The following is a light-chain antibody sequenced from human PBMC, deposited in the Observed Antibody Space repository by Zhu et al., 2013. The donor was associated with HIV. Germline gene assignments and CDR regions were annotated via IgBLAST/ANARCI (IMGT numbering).Light chain of an antibody. V-gene: IGKV3-20*01. Sequence: EIVMTQSPATLSVSPGERATLSCRASQSVSSSYLAWYQQKPGQTPRFLIFGASSRATDIPDRFSGSGSGTDFTLTISRLEPEDFAVYYCQQYGTSPPTFGQGTKVEIK. J-gene: IGKJ1*01. CDR1: QSVSSSY. CDR2: GAS. CDR3: QQYGTSPPT.